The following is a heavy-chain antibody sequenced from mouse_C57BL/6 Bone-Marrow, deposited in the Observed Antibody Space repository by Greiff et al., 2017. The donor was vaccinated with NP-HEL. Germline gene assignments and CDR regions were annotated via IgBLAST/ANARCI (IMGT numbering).Heavy chain of an antibody. CDR3: ARSYYYGSRYFDV. Sequence: QVQLQQPGAELVKPGASVKLSCKASGYTFTSYWMQWVKQRPGQGLEWIGEIDPSDSYTNYNQKFKGKATLTVDTSSSTAYMQLSSLTSEDSAVYYCARSYYYGSRYFDVWGTGTTVTVSS. CDR1: GYTFTSYW. CDR2: IDPSDSYT. V-gene: IGHV1-50*01. J-gene: IGHJ1*03. D-gene: IGHD1-1*01.